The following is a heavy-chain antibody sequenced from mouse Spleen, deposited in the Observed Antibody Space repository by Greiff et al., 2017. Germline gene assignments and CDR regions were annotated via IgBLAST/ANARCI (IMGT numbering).Heavy chain of an antibody. V-gene: IGHV1-42*01. D-gene: IGHD2-14*01. CDR1: GYSFTGYY. Sequence: VQLQQSGPELVKPGASVKISCKASGYSFTGYYMNWVKQSPEKSLEWIGEINPSTGGTTYNQKFKAKATLTVDKSSSTAYMQLKSLTSEDSAVYYCARGDNRYSWFAYWGQGTLVTVSA. CDR3: ARGDNRYSWFAY. CDR2: INPSTGGT. J-gene: IGHJ3*01.